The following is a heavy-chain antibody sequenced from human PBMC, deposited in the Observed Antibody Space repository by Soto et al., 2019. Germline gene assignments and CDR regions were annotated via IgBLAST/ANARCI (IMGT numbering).Heavy chain of an antibody. CDR2: IWDDGSNK. V-gene: IGHV3-33*01. D-gene: IGHD2-15*01. J-gene: IGHJ6*02. CDR1: GFTFSSYG. CDR3: TRDGSRGGNLCYYDGICV. Sequence: QVQLVESGGGVVQPGGSLRLSCAASGFTFSSYGMHWVRQAPGKGLECVAAIWDDGSNKYYADSVKGRFTISRDNSKNSLYLQMNSLRAEDTGVYCCTRDGSRGGNLCYYDGICVWGQGTTVTLSS.